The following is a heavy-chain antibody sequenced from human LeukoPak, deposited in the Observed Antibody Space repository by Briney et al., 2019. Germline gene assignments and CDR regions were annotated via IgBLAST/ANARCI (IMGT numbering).Heavy chain of an antibody. Sequence: GGSLRLSCAVSGFTFADYAIHWVRQAPGKGRGWVSGISWNSGSIGYADSVKGRFTISRDNAKNSLYLQMNSLRAEDTAVYYCARDGGKEATLYWGQGTLVTVSS. CDR2: ISWNSGSI. CDR1: GFTFADYA. D-gene: IGHD3-16*01. V-gene: IGHV3-9*01. CDR3: ARDGGKEATLY. J-gene: IGHJ4*02.